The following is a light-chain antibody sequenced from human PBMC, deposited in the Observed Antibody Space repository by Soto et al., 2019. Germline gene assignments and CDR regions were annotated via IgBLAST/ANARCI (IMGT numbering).Light chain of an antibody. CDR1: QSVSSS. V-gene: IGKV3-11*01. CDR2: DAS. CDR3: QQRNNWPWT. J-gene: IGKJ1*01. Sequence: EIVLTQSPATLSLSPGERATLSCRASQSVSSSLAWYQQEPGQAPRLLIYDASNRATGIPPRFSGSGSGTDFTLTISSLEPEDFVVYYCQQRNNWPWTFGQGTKVEIK.